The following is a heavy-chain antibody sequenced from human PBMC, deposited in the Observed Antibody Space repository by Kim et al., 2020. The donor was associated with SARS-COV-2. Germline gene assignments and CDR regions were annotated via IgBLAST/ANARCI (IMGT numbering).Heavy chain of an antibody. CDR2: ISAYNGNT. CDR1: GYTFTSYG. J-gene: IGHJ4*02. V-gene: IGHV1-18*01. CDR3: ARVVWVAVAGYYFDY. Sequence: ASVKVSCKASGYTFTSYGISWVRQAPGQGLEWMGWISAYNGNTNYAQKLQGRVTMTTDTSTSTAYMELRSLRSDDTAVYYCARVVWVAVAGYYFDYWGQGTLVTVSS. D-gene: IGHD6-19*01.